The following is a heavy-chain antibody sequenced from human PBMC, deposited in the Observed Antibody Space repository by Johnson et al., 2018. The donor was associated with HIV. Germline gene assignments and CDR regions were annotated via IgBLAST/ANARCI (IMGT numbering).Heavy chain of an antibody. J-gene: IGHJ3*02. V-gene: IGHV3-20*04. CDR3: ARVIDQYFDSILDDAFDI. CDR1: GFTFDDYG. D-gene: IGHD3-22*01. Sequence: VQLVEYGGGVVRPGGSLRLSCAASGFTFDDYGMSWVRQAPGKGLEWVSGINWHGGSTGYADSVKGRFTISRDNAKNSLYLQMNSLRDEDTAVYYCARVIDQYFDSILDDAFDIWGQGTMVTVSS. CDR2: INWHGGST.